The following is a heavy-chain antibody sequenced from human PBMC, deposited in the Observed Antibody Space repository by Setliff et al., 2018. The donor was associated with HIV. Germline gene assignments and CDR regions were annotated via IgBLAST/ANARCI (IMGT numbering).Heavy chain of an antibody. CDR2: IYYSGST. CDR1: GDSISASY. J-gene: IGHJ4*02. CDR3: AREPSGSLDY. Sequence: SETLSLTCAVSGDSISASYWNWIRQFPGGGLEWIGYIYYSGSTKYNPSLKRRVTISIDKSRKYFSLKLPSVTAADTAVYYCAREPSGSLDYWGQGTLVTVSS. V-gene: IGHV4-59*01. D-gene: IGHD6-19*01.